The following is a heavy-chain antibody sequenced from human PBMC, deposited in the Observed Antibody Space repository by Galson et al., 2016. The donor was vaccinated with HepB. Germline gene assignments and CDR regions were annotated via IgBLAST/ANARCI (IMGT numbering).Heavy chain of an antibody. D-gene: IGHD1-26*01. Sequence: SLRLSCAASGFTFSNYDMHWVRQSMGKGLEWVSGYVVAGNTYYADSVKGRFNISREDGENSSYLQMNSLRAGDTAVYHCARGLRAGYYWSFDVWGQGTTVTVSS. CDR1: GFTFSNYD. CDR3: ARGLRAGYYWSFDV. V-gene: IGHV3-13*01. CDR2: YVVAGNT. J-gene: IGHJ6*02.